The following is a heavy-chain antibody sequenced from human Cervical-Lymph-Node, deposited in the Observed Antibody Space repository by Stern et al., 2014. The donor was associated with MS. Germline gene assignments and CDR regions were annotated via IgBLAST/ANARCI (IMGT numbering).Heavy chain of an antibody. Sequence: QVQLQESGPGLVKPSETLSLTCNVSGVSLNNYYWSWIRQPPGKGLEWIGYAHNHGSTNYSPYLRGRVTISLDTSRNQFSLNLISVTAADTAVYFCARGRGSFWGQGILVTVSS. V-gene: IGHV4-59*01. CDR3: ARGRGSF. CDR2: AHNHGST. CDR1: GVSLNNYY. D-gene: IGHD6-25*01. J-gene: IGHJ4*02.